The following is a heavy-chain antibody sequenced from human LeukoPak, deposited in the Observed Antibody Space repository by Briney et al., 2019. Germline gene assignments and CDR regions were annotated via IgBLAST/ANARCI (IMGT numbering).Heavy chain of an antibody. CDR1: GYTFTSYY. D-gene: IGHD3-3*01. CDR3: ARDPPVSRFLEWLSINPYYYYGMDV. J-gene: IGHJ6*02. V-gene: IGHV1-46*01. CDR2: INPSGGST. Sequence: GASVKVSCKASGYTFTSYYMHWVRQAPGQGLEWMGIINPSGGSTSYAQKFQGRVTMTRDTSTSTVYMELSSLRSEDTAVYYCARDPPVSRFLEWLSINPYYYYGMDVWGQGTTVTVSS.